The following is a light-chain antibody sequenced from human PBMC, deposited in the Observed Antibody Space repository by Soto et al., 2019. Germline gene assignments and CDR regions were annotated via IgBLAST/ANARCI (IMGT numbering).Light chain of an antibody. J-gene: IGKJ1*01. Sequence: DIQMTQSPSTLSASVGDGVTITCRASQSISSWLAWYQHKPGKAPKLLIYKASSLESGVPSRFSGSGSGTEFTLTISTLQPEDFASYYCLQYNSHSWTFGQETKVEMK. CDR1: QSISSW. CDR3: LQYNSHSWT. CDR2: KAS. V-gene: IGKV1-5*03.